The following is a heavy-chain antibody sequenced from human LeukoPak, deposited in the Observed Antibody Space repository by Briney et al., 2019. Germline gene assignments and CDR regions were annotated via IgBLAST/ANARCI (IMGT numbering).Heavy chain of an antibody. CDR1: GGTFSSYA. J-gene: IGHJ4*02. D-gene: IGHD4-17*01. CDR2: IIPILGIA. V-gene: IGHV1-69*04. CDR3: AREDFLDYGDYGGLDFDY. Sequence: GASVKVSCKASGGTFSSYAISWVRQAPGQGLEWMGRIIPILGIANYAQKFQGRVTITADKSTSTAYMELSSLRSEDTAVYYCAREDFLDYGDYGGLDFDYWGQGNLVTVSS.